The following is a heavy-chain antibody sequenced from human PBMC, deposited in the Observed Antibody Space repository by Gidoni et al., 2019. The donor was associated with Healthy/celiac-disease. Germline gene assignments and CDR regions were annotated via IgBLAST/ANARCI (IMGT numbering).Heavy chain of an antibody. D-gene: IGHD4-17*01. V-gene: IGHV3-7*03. CDR2: RKQDGSEK. Sequence: EVQLVESGGGLVQPGGSLRLSCAASGFTFSSYWMSWVRQAPGKGLEWVANRKQDGSEKYYVDSVKGRFTISRDNAKNSLYLQMNSLRAEDTAVYYCARVSQSTVTTFYYYYGMDVWGQGTTVTVSS. J-gene: IGHJ6*02. CDR3: ARVSQSTVTTFYYYYGMDV. CDR1: GFTFSSYW.